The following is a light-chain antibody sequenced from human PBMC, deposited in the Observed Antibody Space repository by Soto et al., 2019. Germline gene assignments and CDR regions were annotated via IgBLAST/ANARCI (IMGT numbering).Light chain of an antibody. V-gene: IGLV2-23*02. CDR2: EVT. Sequence: LTQPASVSGSPGQSIAISCTGTSSDVGNYDLVSWYQQHPGKAPKLMIYEVTKRPSGVSSRFSGSKSGNTASLTISGLQAEDEADYYCCSSAGGGTYVFGTGTKVTVL. CDR3: CSSAGGGTYV. CDR1: SSDVGNYDL. J-gene: IGLJ1*01.